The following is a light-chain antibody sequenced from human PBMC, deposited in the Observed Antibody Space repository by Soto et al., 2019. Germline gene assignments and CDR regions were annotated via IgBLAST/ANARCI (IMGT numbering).Light chain of an antibody. CDR2: ATS. CDR1: QSITNY. CDR3: QQRYNWPVT. J-gene: IGKJ5*01. Sequence: SPSTLSSSVGDGVPITCRASQSITNYLGWYQQKPGQAPRLLIYATSNRATGIPARFSGSGSGTDFTLTISSLEPEDFSVYYCQQRYNWPVTFGQGRRLEIK. V-gene: IGKV3-11*01.